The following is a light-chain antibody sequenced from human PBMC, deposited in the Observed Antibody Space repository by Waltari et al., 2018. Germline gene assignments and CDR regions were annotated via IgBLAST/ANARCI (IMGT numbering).Light chain of an antibody. Sequence: GQRVTISCTGSSSNIGAGYDVHWYQQLPGTAPKLLIYGNSNRPSGVPDRFSGSKSGTSASLAITGLQAEDEADYYYQSYDSSLSVVFGGGTKLTVL. CDR2: GNS. J-gene: IGLJ2*01. CDR3: QSYDSSLSVV. V-gene: IGLV1-40*01. CDR1: SSNIGAGYD.